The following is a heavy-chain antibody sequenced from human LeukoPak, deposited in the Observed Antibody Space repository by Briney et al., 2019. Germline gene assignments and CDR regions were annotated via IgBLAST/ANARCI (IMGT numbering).Heavy chain of an antibody. D-gene: IGHD6-13*01. CDR3: ASSTIAAALDAFDI. CDR1: GVSISSYY. Sequence: SETLSLTCTVSGVSISSYYWSWIRQPPGKGLEWIGYIYYSGSTNYNPSLKSRVTISVDTSKNEFSLKLSSVTAADTAVYYCASSTIAAALDAFDIWGQGTMVTVSS. V-gene: IGHV4-59*01. CDR2: IYYSGST. J-gene: IGHJ3*02.